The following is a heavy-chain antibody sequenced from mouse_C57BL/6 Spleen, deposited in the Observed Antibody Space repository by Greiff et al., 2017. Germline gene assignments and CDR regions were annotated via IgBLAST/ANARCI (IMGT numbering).Heavy chain of an antibody. J-gene: IGHJ1*03. CDR2: IDPETGGT. D-gene: IGHD1-1*01. CDR1: GYTFTDYE. Sequence: QVQLKESGAELVRPGASVTLSCKASGYTFTDYEMHWVKQTPVHGLEWIGAIDPETGGTAYNQKFKGKAILTADKSSSTAYMELRSLTSEDSAVYYCTRRRGSSYGWYFDVWGTGTTVTVSS. V-gene: IGHV1-15*01. CDR3: TRRRGSSYGWYFDV.